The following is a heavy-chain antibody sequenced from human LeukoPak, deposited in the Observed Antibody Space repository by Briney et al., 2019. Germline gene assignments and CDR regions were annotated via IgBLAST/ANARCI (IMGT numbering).Heavy chain of an antibody. CDR2: ISYDGSNK. CDR3: ARDHQGSGSYYRPHLDY. CDR1: GGTFSSYA. J-gene: IGHJ4*02. D-gene: IGHD3-10*01. Sequence: SCKASGGTFSSYAMHWVRQAPGKGLEWVAVISYDGSNKYYADSVKGRFTISRDNSKNTLYLQMNSLRAEDTAVYYCARDHQGSGSYYRPHLDYWGQGTLVTVSS. V-gene: IGHV3-30-3*01.